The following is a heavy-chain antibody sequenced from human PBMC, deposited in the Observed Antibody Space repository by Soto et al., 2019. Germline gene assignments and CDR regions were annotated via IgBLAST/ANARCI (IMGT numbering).Heavy chain of an antibody. D-gene: IGHD2-2*01. V-gene: IGHV3-23*01. CDR2: ISGSGGST. J-gene: IGHJ6*02. CDR3: AACSSTSCYDAENYYYYYGMDV. CDR1: GFTFSSYA. Sequence: EVQLLESGGGLVQPGGSLRLSCAASGFTFSSYAMSWVRQAPGKGLEWVSAISGSGGSTYYADSVKGRFTISRDNAKNSLYLQMNSLRAEDTAVYYCAACSSTSCYDAENYYYYYGMDVWGQGTTVTVSS.